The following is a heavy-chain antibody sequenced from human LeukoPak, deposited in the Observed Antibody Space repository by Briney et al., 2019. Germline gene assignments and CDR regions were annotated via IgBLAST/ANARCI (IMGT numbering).Heavy chain of an antibody. CDR2: INPNSGDT. D-gene: IGHD1-26*01. Sequence: GASVKVSCKASGYTFIGYYMHWVRQAPGQGLEWMGWINPNSGDTKYAQKFQGRVSMTRDTSISTTYMELSRLTSDDTAVYYCAKHLALVGATTTYDYWGQGTLVIVSS. CDR3: AKHLALVGATTTYDY. CDR1: GYTFIGYY. J-gene: IGHJ4*02. V-gene: IGHV1-2*02.